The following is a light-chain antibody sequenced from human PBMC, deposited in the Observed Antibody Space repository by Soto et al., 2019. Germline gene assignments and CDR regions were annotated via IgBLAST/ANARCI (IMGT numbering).Light chain of an antibody. J-gene: IGKJ1*01. CDR1: QSVSSSY. CDR2: GAS. V-gene: IGKV3-20*01. Sequence: EIVLTQSPGTLSLSPGERATLSCRASQSVSSSYLAWYQQKPGQAPRLHVYGASSRATGIPDRFSGSGSGTDFTLTISRLEPEDFAVYYCQQYGSSLWTFGQGTKVDIK. CDR3: QQYGSSLWT.